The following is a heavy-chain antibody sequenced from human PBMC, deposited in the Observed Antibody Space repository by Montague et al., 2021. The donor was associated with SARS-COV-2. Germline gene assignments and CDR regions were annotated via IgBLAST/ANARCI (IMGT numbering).Heavy chain of an antibody. V-gene: IGHV4-4*02. J-gene: IGHJ4*02. CDR1: GDSIMTTNW. CDR2: IYQSGST. D-gene: IGHD3/OR15-3a*01. CDR3: VRAGGLDNRPPV. Sequence: SETLSLTCAVSGDSIMTTNWWSWVCQPPGKGLEWIGEIYQSGSTNYNPSLKSRVTMSIDKSKNQFSLELNSVTAADTALYYCVRAGGLDNRPPVWGQGALVIVSS.